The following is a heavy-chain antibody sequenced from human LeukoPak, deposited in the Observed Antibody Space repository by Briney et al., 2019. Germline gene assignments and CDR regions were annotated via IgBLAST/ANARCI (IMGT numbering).Heavy chain of an antibody. CDR1: GGSFSGYY. D-gene: IGHD2-15*01. Sequence: PSETLSLTCAVYGGSFSGYYWSWIRQPAGKGLEWLGRIYTSSGSTNYSPSLKSRVTISLDRSKNQFSLKLSSVTAADTAVYYCARDRVESSGYYYYYGMDVWGQGTTVTVSS. J-gene: IGHJ6*02. CDR2: IYTSSGST. V-gene: IGHV4-4*07. CDR3: ARDRVESSGYYYYYGMDV.